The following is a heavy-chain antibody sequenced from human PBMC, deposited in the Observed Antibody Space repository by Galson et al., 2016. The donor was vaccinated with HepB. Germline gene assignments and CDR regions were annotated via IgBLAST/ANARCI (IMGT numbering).Heavy chain of an antibody. V-gene: IGHV3-33*08. CDR2: ISYDGNNR. CDR1: GFTFNNYG. D-gene: IGHD4-17*01. CDR3: ARDRGLLHYYYGMDV. J-gene: IGHJ6*02. Sequence: SLRLSCATSGFTFNNYGINWVRQAPGKGLEWVAVISYDGNNRHYADAVKGRFTISRDSSTNTVYLQVNSLRADDTAVYFCARDRGLLHYYYGMDVWGQGTTVTVSS.